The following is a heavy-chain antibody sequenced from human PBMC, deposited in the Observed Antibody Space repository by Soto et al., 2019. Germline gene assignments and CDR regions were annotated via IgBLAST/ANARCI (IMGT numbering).Heavy chain of an antibody. CDR2: IKQDGSEK. J-gene: IGHJ4*02. V-gene: IGHV3-7*04. D-gene: IGHD2-15*01. CDR3: ARATRGYFDY. CDR1: GFTFSSYW. Sequence: GGSLRLSCVASGFTFSSYWMSWVRQAPGKGLEWVANIKQDGSEKYYVDSVKGRFTISRDNDKNSLYLQMNSLRAEDTAVYYCARATRGYFDYRGKGTPAT.